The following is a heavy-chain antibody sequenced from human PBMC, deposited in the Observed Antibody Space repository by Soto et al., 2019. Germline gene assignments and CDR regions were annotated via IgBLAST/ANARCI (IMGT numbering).Heavy chain of an antibody. J-gene: IGHJ4*02. CDR2: INAGNGNT. CDR1: GYTFTSYG. V-gene: IGHV1-3*01. Sequence: ASVKVSCKASGYTFTSYGISWVRQAPGQRLEWMGWINAGNGNTKYSQKFQGRVTITRDTSASTAYMELSSLRSEDTAVYYCAYSSGPSYNFDYWGQGTLVTVSS. CDR3: AYSSGPSYNFDY. D-gene: IGHD3-22*01.